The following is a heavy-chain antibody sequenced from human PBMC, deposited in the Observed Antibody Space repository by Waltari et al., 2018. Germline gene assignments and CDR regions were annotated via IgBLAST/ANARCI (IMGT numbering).Heavy chain of an antibody. V-gene: IGHV4-39*07. D-gene: IGHD4-17*01. CDR3: ARDPDYGNYIFDY. J-gene: IGHJ4*02. CDR2: IYYSGST. Sequence: QVQLQESGPGLVKPSQTLSLTCTVPGGSIRSSSYYWGWIRQPPGKGLEWIGSIYYSGSTYYNPSLKSRVTISVDTSKNQFSLKLSSVTAADTAVYYCARDPDYGNYIFDYWGQGTLVTVSS. CDR1: GGSIRSSSYY.